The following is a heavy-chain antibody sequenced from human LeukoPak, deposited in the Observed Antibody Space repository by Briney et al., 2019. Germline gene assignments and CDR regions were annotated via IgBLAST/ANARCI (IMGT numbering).Heavy chain of an antibody. D-gene: IGHD3-10*01. CDR1: GFSFSSYW. CDR3: ATYASGSYYLED. CDR2: ISPDGSSA. J-gene: IGHJ4*02. V-gene: IGHV3-74*03. Sequence: GGSLRLSCAASGFSFSSYWMHWVRQAPGKGLVWVARISPDGSSALSADSVRGRFTISRDNADNTLHLQMNSLRAEDTAVYYCATYASGSYYLEDWGQGTLVTVSS.